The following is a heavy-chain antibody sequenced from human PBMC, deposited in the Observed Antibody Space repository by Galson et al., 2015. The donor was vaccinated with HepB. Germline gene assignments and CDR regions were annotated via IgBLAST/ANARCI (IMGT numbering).Heavy chain of an antibody. CDR2: ISAYNGNT. CDR1: GYTFTSYG. CDR3: ARVYCSSTSCRYFDY. Sequence: SVKVSCKASGYTFTSYGISWVRQAPGQGLEWMGWISAYNGNTNYAQKLQGRVTMTTDTSTSTAYMELRSLRSDDTAVYYCARVYCSSTSCRYFDYWGQGTLVTVSS. J-gene: IGHJ4*02. V-gene: IGHV1-18*01. D-gene: IGHD2-2*01.